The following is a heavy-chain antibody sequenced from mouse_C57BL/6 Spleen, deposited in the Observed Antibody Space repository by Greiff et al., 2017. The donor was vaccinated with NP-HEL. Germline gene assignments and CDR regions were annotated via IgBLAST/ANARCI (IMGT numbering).Heavy chain of an antibody. CDR1: GYSFTGYY. V-gene: IGHV1-42*01. Sequence: VQLKQSGPELVKPGASVKISCKASGYSFTGYYMNWVKQSPEKSLEWIGEINPSTGGTTYNQKFKAKATLTVDKSSSTAYMQLKSLTSEDSAVYYCARTDSSYYYAMDYWGQGTSVTVSS. J-gene: IGHJ4*01. CDR2: INPSTGGT. CDR3: ARTDSSYYYAMDY.